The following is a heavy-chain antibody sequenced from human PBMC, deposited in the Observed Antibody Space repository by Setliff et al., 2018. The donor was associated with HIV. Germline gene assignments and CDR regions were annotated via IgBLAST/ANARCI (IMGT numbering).Heavy chain of an antibody. J-gene: IGHJ4*02. V-gene: IGHV3-66*02. D-gene: IGHD6-25*01. CDR1: GFTVSSSY. CDR3: ARSRPYNSALDY. Sequence: GGSLRLSCEASGFTVSSSYMAWVRQAPGRGLEWVSTIYSDGSTYHRDSVKGRFTLSRDNSKNTVYLQVGSLRPDDTAMYYCARSRPYNSALDYWGQGTLVTVSS. CDR2: IYSDGST.